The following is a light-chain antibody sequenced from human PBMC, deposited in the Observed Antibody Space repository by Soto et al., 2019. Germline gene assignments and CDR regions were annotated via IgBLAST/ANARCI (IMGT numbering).Light chain of an antibody. CDR2: GAS. CDR1: QSVSSSS. J-gene: IGKJ5*01. Sequence: ENVLTQSPGTLSLSPGERATLFCRASQSVSSSSLAWYQQKPGQAPRLLMYGASSRATGIPDRFSGSGSGTDFTLTISRLEPEDFAVYYCQQHGSSPITFGQGTRLEIK. V-gene: IGKV3-20*01. CDR3: QQHGSSPIT.